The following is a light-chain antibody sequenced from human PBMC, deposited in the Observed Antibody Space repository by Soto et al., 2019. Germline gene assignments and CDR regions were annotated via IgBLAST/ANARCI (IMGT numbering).Light chain of an antibody. V-gene: IGLV1-40*01. J-gene: IGLJ1*01. Sequence: QSVLTQPPSVSGAPGQRVTISCTGSSSNIGAGFDVHWYHQIAGTAPKLLIYGNSNRPSGVPDRFSGSKSGTSASLAITGLQAEDEADYYCQSYDSSLSAPYVFGTGTKVTVL. CDR3: QSYDSSLSAPYV. CDR2: GNS. CDR1: SSNIGAGFD.